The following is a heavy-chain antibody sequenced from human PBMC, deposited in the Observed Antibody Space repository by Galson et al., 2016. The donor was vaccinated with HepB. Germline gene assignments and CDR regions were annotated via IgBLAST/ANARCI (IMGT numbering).Heavy chain of an antibody. D-gene: IGHD4-17*01. CDR1: GFTFNNYN. CDR3: AKDVYGEHAGIYYYYIDV. CDR2: IWFAGSNR. Sequence: SLRLSCATSGFTFNNYNMHWVRQAQGRGLEWVAVIWFAGSNRYYADCVKGRFTITRDKSKNTLYLQMNSLRAEDTAVYYRAKDVYGEHAGIYYYYIDVWGKGTTVTVS. J-gene: IGHJ6*03. V-gene: IGHV3-33*03.